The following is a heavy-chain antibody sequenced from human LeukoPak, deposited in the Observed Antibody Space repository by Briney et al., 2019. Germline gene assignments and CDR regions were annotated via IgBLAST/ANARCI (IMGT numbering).Heavy chain of an antibody. CDR2: ISSSSSYI. D-gene: IGHD4-23*01. CDR3: ARGSSWNGGNAIDY. V-gene: IGHV3-21*01. Sequence: PGGSLRLSCAASGFTFSSYSMNWVRQAPGKGLEWVSSISSSSSYIYYADSVKGRFTISRDNSKNTLYLQMNSLRAEDTAVYYCARGSSWNGGNAIDYWGQGTLVTVSS. CDR1: GFTFSSYS. J-gene: IGHJ4*02.